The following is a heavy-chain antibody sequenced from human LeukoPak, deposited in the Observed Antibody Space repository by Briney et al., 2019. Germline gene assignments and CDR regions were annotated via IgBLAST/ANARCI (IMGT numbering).Heavy chain of an antibody. V-gene: IGHV3-74*01. Sequence: GGSLRLSCAASGFTASGSWMHWVRQAPGKGLVWVSRINTDGSSTTYADSVKGRFTISRDNASNTLYLQMNSLRGEDTAVYYCARGSSWPDYWGQGTLVTVSS. CDR2: INTDGSST. CDR3: ARGSSWPDY. CDR1: GFTASGSW. D-gene: IGHD6-13*01. J-gene: IGHJ4*02.